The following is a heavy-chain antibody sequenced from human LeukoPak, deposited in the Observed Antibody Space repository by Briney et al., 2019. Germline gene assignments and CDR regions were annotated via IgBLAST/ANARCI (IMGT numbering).Heavy chain of an antibody. V-gene: IGHV3-48*01. Sequence: GGSLRLSCAASGFTLSSYSMNWVRQAPGKGLEWVSYISSSSSAIYYADSVKGRFTISRDNAKNSLYLQMNSLRAEDTAVYFCASLGCSSTSCYNYWGQGTLVTVSS. CDR3: ASLGCSSTSCYNY. CDR1: GFTLSSYS. J-gene: IGHJ4*02. D-gene: IGHD2-2*02. CDR2: ISSSSSAI.